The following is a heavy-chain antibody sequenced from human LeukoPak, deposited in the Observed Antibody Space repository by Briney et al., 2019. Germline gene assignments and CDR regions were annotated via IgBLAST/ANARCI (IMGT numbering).Heavy chain of an antibody. CDR1: GGSISSSNW. CDR3: ARGHSGTYYVWDY. J-gene: IGHJ4*02. V-gene: IGHV4-4*02. CDR2: IYYSGST. Sequence: PSETVSLTCAVSGGSISSSNWWSGVRQPPGKGLEWIGYIYYSGSTNYNPSLKSRVTISVDTSRNQFSLKLSSVTAADTAVYYCARGHSGTYYVWDYWGQGTLVTVSS. D-gene: IGHD1-26*01.